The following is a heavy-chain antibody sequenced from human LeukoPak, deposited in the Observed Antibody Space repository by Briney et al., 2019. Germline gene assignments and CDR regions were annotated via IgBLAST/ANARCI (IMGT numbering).Heavy chain of an antibody. CDR1: GYSFTSYW. CDR3: ARPVVRPNDAFDI. V-gene: IGHV5-51*01. J-gene: IGHJ3*02. D-gene: IGHD3-10*02. Sequence: GESLKISCKGSGYSFTSYWIGWVRQMPGKGLEWMGIIYPGDSDTRYSPSFQGQVTISADKSISTAYLQWSSLKASDTAMYYCARPVVRPNDAFDIWGQGTMVTVSS. CDR2: IYPGDSDT.